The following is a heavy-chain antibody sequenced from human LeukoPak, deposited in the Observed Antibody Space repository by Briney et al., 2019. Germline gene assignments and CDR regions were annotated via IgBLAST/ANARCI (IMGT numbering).Heavy chain of an antibody. CDR2: IYPGDSDI. J-gene: IGHJ5*02. D-gene: IGHD2-15*01. Sequence: GESLKISCKDSGYRFSSYWIAWVRQMPGKGLEYIGIIYPGDSDIRYSPSFQGLVTISADKSISTAYLQWSSLKASDTAMYYCARQEYCSGGSCYTWSDPWGQGTLVTVSS. V-gene: IGHV5-51*01. CDR3: ARQEYCSGGSCYTWSDP. CDR1: GYRFSSYW.